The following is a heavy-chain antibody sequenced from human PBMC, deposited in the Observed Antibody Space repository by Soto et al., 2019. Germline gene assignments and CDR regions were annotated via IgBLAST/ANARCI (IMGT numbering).Heavy chain of an antibody. D-gene: IGHD3-3*01. CDR1: GYTFTSYD. J-gene: IGHJ6*02. V-gene: IGHV1-8*01. CDR2: MNPNSGNT. Sequence: AASVKVSCKASGYTFTSYDINWVRQATGQGLEWMGWMNPNSGNTGYAQKFQGRVTMTRSTSISTAYMELSSLRSEDTAVYYCARLSQEDFWSGYYYYYGMDVWGQGTTVTVSS. CDR3: ARLSQEDFWSGYYYYYGMDV.